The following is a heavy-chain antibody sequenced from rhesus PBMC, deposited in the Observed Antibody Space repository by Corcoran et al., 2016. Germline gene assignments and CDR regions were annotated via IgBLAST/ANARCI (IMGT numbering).Heavy chain of an antibody. CDR3: ARRGGTRYFDY. J-gene: IGHJ4*01. D-gene: IGHD3-9*01. CDR1: GGSISGYW. V-gene: IGHV4-160*01. CDR2: IDSSGRT. Sequence: QLQLQESGPGLVKPSETLSLTCAVSGGSISGYWWSWIRQPPGKGLEWIGRIDSSGRTDYNPSLKSRVTISRDTSKNQFSLKLSSVTAADTAVYYCARRGGTRYFDYWGQGVLVTVSS.